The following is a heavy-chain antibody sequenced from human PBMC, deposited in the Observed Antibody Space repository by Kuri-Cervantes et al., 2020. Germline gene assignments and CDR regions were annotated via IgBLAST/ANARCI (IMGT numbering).Heavy chain of an antibody. CDR3: ARSTSKWRDWLDP. J-gene: IGHJ5*02. CDR2: IRNKDNKYTT. Sequence: GESLKISCTVSGGSISSSSYYWGWIRQPPGKGLEWVGRIRNKDNKYTTEYAASVKDRFIISRDDSKNSLFLQMNSLQTEDTAIYYCARSTSKWRDWLDPWGQGTLVTVSS. V-gene: IGHV3-72*01. D-gene: IGHD5-12*01. CDR1: GGSISSSSYY.